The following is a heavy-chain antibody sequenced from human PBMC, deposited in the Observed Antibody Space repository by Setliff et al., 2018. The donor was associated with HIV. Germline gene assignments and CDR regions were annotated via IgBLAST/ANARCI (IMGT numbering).Heavy chain of an antibody. J-gene: IGHJ4*02. CDR2: MNTDGSST. V-gene: IGHV3-74*01. CDR1: TFSDHY. Sequence: TFSDHYMDWVRQAPGKGLVWVFGMNTDGSSTRYADSVKGRFTISRDNAKNMLYLQMNSLSADDTAVYYCVRGSGYYYFDNWGQGALVTVSS. D-gene: IGHD3-22*01. CDR3: VRGSGYYYFDN.